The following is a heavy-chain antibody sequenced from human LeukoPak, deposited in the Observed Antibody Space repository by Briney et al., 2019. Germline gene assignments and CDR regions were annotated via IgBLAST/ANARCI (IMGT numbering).Heavy chain of an antibody. CDR2: INHSGST. V-gene: IGHV4-34*01. D-gene: IGHD3-9*01. J-gene: IGHJ3*02. CDR1: GGSFSGYY. CDR3: ARGPPSLRVILTGYYSSDAFDI. Sequence: MASETLSLTCAVYGGSFSGYYWSWIRQPPGKGLEWIGEINHSGSTNYNPSLKSRVTISVDTSKNQFSLKLSSVTAADTAVYYCARGPPSLRVILTGYYSSDAFDIWGQGTMVTVSS.